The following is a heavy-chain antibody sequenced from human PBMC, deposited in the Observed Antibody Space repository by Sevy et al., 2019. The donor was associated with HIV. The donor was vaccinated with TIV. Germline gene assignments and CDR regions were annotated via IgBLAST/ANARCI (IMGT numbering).Heavy chain of an antibody. Sequence: SETLSLTCTVSGGSISSGGYYWSWIRQHPGKGLEWIGYIYYSGGTYYNPSLKSRVTISVDTSKNQFSLKLSSVTAADTAVYYCARVSQQPYYFDYWGQGTLVTVSS. CDR2: IYYSGGT. CDR3: ARVSQQPYYFDY. V-gene: IGHV4-31*03. CDR1: GGSISSGGYY. D-gene: IGHD6-13*01. J-gene: IGHJ4*02.